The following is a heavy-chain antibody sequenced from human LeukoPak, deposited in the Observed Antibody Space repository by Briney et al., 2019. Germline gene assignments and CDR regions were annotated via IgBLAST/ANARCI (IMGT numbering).Heavy chain of an antibody. Sequence: SVKVSCKASGGTFSSYAVSWVRQAPGQGLEWMGRIIPILGITNYAQKFQDRATITADKDTSTAYMELSSLISEDTAMYYCARASRGDGYISYWGQGTLVTVSS. CDR1: GGTFSSYA. V-gene: IGHV1-69*04. CDR2: IIPILGIT. J-gene: IGHJ4*02. D-gene: IGHD5-24*01. CDR3: ARASRGDGYISY.